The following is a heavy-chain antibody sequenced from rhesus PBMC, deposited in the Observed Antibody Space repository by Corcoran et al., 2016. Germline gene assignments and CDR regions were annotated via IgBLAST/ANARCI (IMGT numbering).Heavy chain of an antibody. CDR1: GGSIRGYYY. CDR3: ARVNIAAALNYGY. Sequence: QVQLQQWGEGLVKPSETLSLTCSVYGGSIRGYYYWSWIRQPPGKGLEWLGYNYGDIASTNYIPALKNRFTILRDTSKNQFYLELNSVTAADAAVYYCARVNIAAALNYGYWCQGVQVTVSS. D-gene: IGHD6-25*01. CDR2: NYGDIAST. V-gene: IGHV4-73*01. J-gene: IGHJ4*01.